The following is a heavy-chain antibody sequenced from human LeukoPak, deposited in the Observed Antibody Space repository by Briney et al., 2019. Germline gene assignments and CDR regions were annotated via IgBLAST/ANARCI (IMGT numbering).Heavy chain of an antibody. CDR1: GFTFSSYA. CDR3: SKSYSTGWYFGNGMDV. V-gene: IGHV3-23*01. J-gene: IGHJ6*02. Sequence: GGSLRLSCAASGFTFSSYAMSWVRQAPGKGLEWVSAISGSGGSTYYADSVKGRFTISRDNSKNTLYLQMNSLRAEDTAVYYCSKSYSTGWYFGNGMDVWGQGTTVIVSS. CDR2: ISGSGGST. D-gene: IGHD6-19*01.